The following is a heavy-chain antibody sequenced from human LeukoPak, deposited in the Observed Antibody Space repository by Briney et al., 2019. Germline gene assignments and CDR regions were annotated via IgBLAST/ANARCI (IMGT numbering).Heavy chain of an antibody. J-gene: IGHJ5*02. Sequence: SETLSLTCTVSGGSISSYYWSWIRQPPGKGLEWIGYIYYSGSTNHNPSLKSRVTISVDTSKNQFSLKLSSVTAAYTAVYYCARVSCSGGSCLLFDPWGQGTLVTVSS. V-gene: IGHV4-59*01. D-gene: IGHD2-15*01. CDR3: ARVSCSGGSCLLFDP. CDR1: GGSISSYY. CDR2: IYYSGST.